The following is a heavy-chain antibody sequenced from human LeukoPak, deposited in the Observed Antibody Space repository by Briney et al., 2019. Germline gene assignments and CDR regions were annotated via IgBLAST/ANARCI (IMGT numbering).Heavy chain of an antibody. CDR2: ISSTSNYI. D-gene: IGHD3-3*01. J-gene: IGHJ5*02. CDR1: GFTFSSYD. V-gene: IGHV3-21*01. CDR3: ARTVFGAYNWFDP. Sequence: GGSLRLSCVASGFTFSSYDMNWVRHAPGKGLEWVSSISSTSNYINYADSVKGRFTISRDNAKSSLYLQMNSLRVDDTAVYYCARTVFGAYNWFDPWGQGALVTVSS.